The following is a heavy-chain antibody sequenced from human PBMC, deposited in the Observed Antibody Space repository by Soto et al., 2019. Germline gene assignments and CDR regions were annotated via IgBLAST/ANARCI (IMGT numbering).Heavy chain of an antibody. Sequence: QVQLVESGGGVVQPGRSLRLSCAASGFTFSGYGIHWVRQAPGKGLEWVAVISYDGSNKYYADSVKGRFTITRDNSNNTLYLQMNSLGTEDTAVYYCARDWGGNYLFDYSGQGTLVIVSS. D-gene: IGHD1-26*01. CDR1: GFTFSGYG. V-gene: IGHV3-30-3*01. CDR2: ISYDGSNK. CDR3: ARDWGGNYLFDY. J-gene: IGHJ4*02.